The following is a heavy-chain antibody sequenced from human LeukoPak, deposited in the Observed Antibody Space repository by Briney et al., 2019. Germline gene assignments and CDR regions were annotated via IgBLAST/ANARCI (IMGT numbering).Heavy chain of an antibody. D-gene: IGHD1-26*01. J-gene: IGHJ4*02. Sequence: SETLSLTCTVSGGSISSSAYYWGWIRQPPGKRLEWIGSMFYSGSTNYNPSLKSRVTISVDTSKNQFSLKLSSVTAADTAVYYCAREGVGVTPDYWGQGTLVTVSS. CDR3: AREGVGVTPDY. CDR2: MFYSGST. CDR1: GGSISSSAYY. V-gene: IGHV4-39*07.